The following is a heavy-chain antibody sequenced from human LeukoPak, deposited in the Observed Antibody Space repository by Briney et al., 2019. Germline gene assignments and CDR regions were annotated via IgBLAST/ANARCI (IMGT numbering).Heavy chain of an antibody. CDR3: ARDYYGSRSSGFDP. CDR2: FDPEDGET. J-gene: IGHJ5*02. Sequence: ASVKVSCKVSGYTLTELSMHWVRQAPGKGLEWMGGFDPEDGETIYAQKFQGRVTMTEDTSTDTAYMELSSLRSEDTAVYYCARDYYGSRSSGFDPWGQGTLVTVSS. CDR1: GYTLTELS. D-gene: IGHD3-10*01. V-gene: IGHV1-24*01.